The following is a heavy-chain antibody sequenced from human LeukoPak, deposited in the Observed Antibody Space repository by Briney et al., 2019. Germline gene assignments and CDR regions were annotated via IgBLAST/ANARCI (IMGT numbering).Heavy chain of an antibody. Sequence: MTSETLSLTCTVSGVSISSYYWSWIRQPPGKGLEWIGYIYYSGSTNYNPSLKSRVTISVDTSKNQFSLKLSSVTAADTAVYYCARHRGRQRGDFDYWGQGTLVTVSS. CDR2: IYYSGST. J-gene: IGHJ4*02. V-gene: IGHV4-59*08. D-gene: IGHD6-25*01. CDR1: GVSISSYY. CDR3: ARHRGRQRGDFDY.